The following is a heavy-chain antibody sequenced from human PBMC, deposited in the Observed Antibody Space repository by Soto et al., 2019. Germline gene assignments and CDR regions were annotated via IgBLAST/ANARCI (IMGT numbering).Heavy chain of an antibody. V-gene: IGHV4-31*03. J-gene: IGHJ4*02. CDR2: ISHRGNA. CDR1: GASISDVGYY. D-gene: IGHD5-12*01. Sequence: QVKLQESGPGLVKPSQTVSLTCTVSGASISDVGYYWTWIRQHPEKGLEWIGYISHRGNAYYNPSLTSRFTLTLDTSKNQFSLKVSAVTAADTAKYYCAREGPGFNGFEFWGQGILVSVSA. CDR3: AREGPGFNGFEF.